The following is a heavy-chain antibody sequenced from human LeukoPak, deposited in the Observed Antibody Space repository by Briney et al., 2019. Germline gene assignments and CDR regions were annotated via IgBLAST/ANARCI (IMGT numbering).Heavy chain of an antibody. CDR1: GFRFDDHG. J-gene: IGHJ4*02. CDR3: AGGDRNGWYFDY. CDR2: INWNGAST. Sequence: PGGSLRLSCAAFGFRFDDHGMSWVRQVPGKGLEWVSGINWNGASTGYGDSVKGRFTIYRDNAKNSLYLQMNSLRAEDTALYYCAGGDRNGWYFDYWGQGILVTVSS. V-gene: IGHV3-20*04. D-gene: IGHD6-19*01.